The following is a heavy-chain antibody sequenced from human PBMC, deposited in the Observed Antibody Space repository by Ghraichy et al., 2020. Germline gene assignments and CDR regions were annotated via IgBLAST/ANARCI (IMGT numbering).Heavy chain of an antibody. CDR2: IKQDGSEK. J-gene: IGHJ4*02. D-gene: IGHD2-21*01. CDR1: GFTFSSYW. CDR3: ARVGSMYCGGDCYLDY. Sequence: GESLNISCAASGFTFSSYWMSWVRQAPGKGLEWVANIKQDGSEKYYVDSVKGRFTISRDNAKNSLYLQMNSLRAEDTAVYYCARVGSMYCGGDCYLDYWGQGTLVTVSS. V-gene: IGHV3-7*01.